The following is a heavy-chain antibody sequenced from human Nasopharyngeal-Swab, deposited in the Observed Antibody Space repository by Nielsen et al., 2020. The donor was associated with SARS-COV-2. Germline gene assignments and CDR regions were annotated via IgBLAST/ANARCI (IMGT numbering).Heavy chain of an antibody. CDR1: EFTFSSYW. CDR2: INSDGSST. CDR3: ARDGLYSSSWSPYYYGMDV. Sequence: GESLKISCAASEFTFSSYWMHWVRQAPGKGLVWVSRINSDGSSTSYADSVKGRFTISRDNAKNTLYLQMNSLRAEDTAVYYCARDGLYSSSWSPYYYGMDVWGQGTTVTVSS. J-gene: IGHJ6*02. V-gene: IGHV3-74*01. D-gene: IGHD6-13*01.